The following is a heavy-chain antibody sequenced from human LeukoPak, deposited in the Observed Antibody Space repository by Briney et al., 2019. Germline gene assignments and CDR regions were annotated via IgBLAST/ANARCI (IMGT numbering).Heavy chain of an antibody. CDR1: GFTFSNYG. CDR2: ISGSGDST. CDR3: AKAAGIAAAADFDY. V-gene: IGHV3-23*01. Sequence: GGSLRLSCAASGFTFSNYGMSWVRQAPGKGLEWVSSISGSGDSTYYADSVKGRFTISRDNSKNTLYLQMNSLRAEDTAVYYCAKAAGIAAAADFDYWGQGTLVTVSS. D-gene: IGHD6-13*01. J-gene: IGHJ4*02.